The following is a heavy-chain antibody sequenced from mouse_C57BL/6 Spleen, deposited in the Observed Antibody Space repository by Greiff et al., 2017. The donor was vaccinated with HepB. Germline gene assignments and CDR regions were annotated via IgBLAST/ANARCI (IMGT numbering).Heavy chain of an antibody. Sequence: EVQVVESGPELVKPGASVKIPCKASGYTFTDYNMDWVKQSHGKSLEWIGDINPNNGGTIYNQKFKGKATLTVDKSYSTAYMELRSLTSEDTAVYYCARSMDYDGAMDYWGQGTSVTVSS. CDR1: GYTFTDYN. J-gene: IGHJ4*01. CDR2: INPNNGGT. D-gene: IGHD2-4*01. V-gene: IGHV1-18*01. CDR3: ARSMDYDGAMDY.